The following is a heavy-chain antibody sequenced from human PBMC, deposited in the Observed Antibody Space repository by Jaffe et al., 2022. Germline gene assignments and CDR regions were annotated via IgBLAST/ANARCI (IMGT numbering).Heavy chain of an antibody. Sequence: QVQLQESGPGLVKPSQTLSLTCTVSGGSISSGSYYWSWIRQPAGKGLEWIGRIYTSGSTNYNPSLKSRVTISVDTSKNQFSLKLSSVTAADTAVYYCAREDELYYFDYWGQGTLVTVSS. CDR1: GGSISSGSYY. D-gene: IGHD1-26*01. CDR3: AREDELYYFDY. CDR2: IYTSGST. J-gene: IGHJ4*02. V-gene: IGHV4-61*02.